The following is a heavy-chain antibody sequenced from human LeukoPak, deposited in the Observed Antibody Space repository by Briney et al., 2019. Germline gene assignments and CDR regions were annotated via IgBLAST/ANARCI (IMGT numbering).Heavy chain of an antibody. Sequence: GGSLRLSCVASGFISSSYWMSWVRQAPEEGREWVANVKQDGGERYYADSVKGRFTISRDNAKNSLYLQMSSLRAEDTAIYYCARDVRLMGASKTMYFGGWGQGTLVTVSS. CDR1: GFISSSYW. CDR2: VKQDGGER. CDR3: ARDVRLMGASKTMYFGG. V-gene: IGHV3-7*01. D-gene: IGHD1-26*01. J-gene: IGHJ4*02.